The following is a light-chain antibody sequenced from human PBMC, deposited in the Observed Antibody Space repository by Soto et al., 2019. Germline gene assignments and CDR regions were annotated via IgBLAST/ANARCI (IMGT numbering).Light chain of an antibody. Sequence: QAVVTQSPSASASLGVSVKLTCTLSSGHSSYAIAWHQQQTEKAPRFLMKLNNDGSHTKGDGIPDRFSGSSSGPERYLTISSLQSEDEAVYYCQTGDTGVQIFGGGTQLTVL. CDR3: QTGDTGVQI. CDR2: LNNDGSH. V-gene: IGLV4-69*01. CDR1: SGHSSYA. J-gene: IGLJ2*01.